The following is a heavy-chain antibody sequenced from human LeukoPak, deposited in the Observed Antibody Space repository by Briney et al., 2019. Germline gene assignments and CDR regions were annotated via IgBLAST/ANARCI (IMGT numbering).Heavy chain of an antibody. CDR3: ARSLPCRGYSHHDCGAFDN. Sequence: GGSLRLSCAASGYTVSRFDRHWVSQATGKGLEWLSVIANAVDSYYPGAVKGRFTISRENAKNYIYLQMNSLTAGDTAVYYCARSLPCRGYSHHDCGAFDNWGQGTMVTVSS. J-gene: IGHJ3*02. CDR2: IANAVDS. D-gene: IGHD5-12*01. CDR1: GYTVSRFD. V-gene: IGHV3-13*04.